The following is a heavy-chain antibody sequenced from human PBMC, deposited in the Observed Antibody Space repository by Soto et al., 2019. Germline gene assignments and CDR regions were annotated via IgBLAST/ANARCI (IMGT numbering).Heavy chain of an antibody. J-gene: IGHJ4*02. D-gene: IGHD3-3*01. CDR2: ISGSAVSI. CDR3: AKEEIFGVVVVGSNFDN. CDR1: GFAFSSYA. Sequence: GGSLRLSCAASGFAFSSYAMTWVRQAPGGGLEWVSSISGSAVSIYYADSVKGRFTISRDNSKKTLYLQMNSLRAEDTAIYYCAKEEIFGVVVVGSNFDNWGQGTLVTVSS. V-gene: IGHV3-23*01.